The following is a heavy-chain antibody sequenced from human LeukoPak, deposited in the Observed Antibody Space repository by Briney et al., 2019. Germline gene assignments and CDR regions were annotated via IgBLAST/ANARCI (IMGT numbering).Heavy chain of an antibody. CDR1: GGSFSGYY. Sequence: SETLSLTCAVYGGSFSGYYWSWIRQPPGKGLEWIGSIYHSGSTYYNPSLKSRVTISVDTSKNQFSLKLSSVTAADTAVYYCARHKYSSSWEAGYWGQGTLVTVSS. D-gene: IGHD6-6*01. CDR2: IYHSGST. CDR3: ARHKYSSSWEAGY. V-gene: IGHV4-34*01. J-gene: IGHJ4*02.